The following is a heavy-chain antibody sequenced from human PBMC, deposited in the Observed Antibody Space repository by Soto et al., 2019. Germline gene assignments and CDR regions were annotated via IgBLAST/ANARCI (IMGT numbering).Heavy chain of an antibody. J-gene: IGHJ4*02. CDR2: INPNTGGT. CDR1: GYTFTDFY. Sequence: QVQLVQTGAEVKKPGASVMVSCKTSGYTFTDFYINWVRQAPGQGLEWMGWINPNTGGTKPSQRFQGRVTLTRDTSITTAYMELTRLTSEDTAVYSCATQTGTVPNFADHWGQGTLVTVSS. CDR3: ATQTGTVPNFADH. V-gene: IGHV1-2*02. D-gene: IGHD1-1*01.